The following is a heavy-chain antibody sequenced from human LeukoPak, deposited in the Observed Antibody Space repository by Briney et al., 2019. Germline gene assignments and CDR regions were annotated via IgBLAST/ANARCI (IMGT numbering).Heavy chain of an antibody. CDR3: ARYYCSGGSCYKWYYFDY. J-gene: IGHJ4*02. V-gene: IGHV1-2*02. CDR2: INPNSGGT. Sequence: ASVKVSCKASGYTFTSYYMHWVRQAPGQGLEWMGWINPNSGGTNYAQKFQGRVTMTRDTSISTAYMELSRLRSDDTAVYYCARYYCSGGSCYKWYYFDYWGQGTLVTVSS. D-gene: IGHD2-15*01. CDR1: GYTFTSYY.